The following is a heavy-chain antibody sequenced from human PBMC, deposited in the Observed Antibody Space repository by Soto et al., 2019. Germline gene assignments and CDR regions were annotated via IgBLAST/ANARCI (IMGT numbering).Heavy chain of an antibody. J-gene: IGHJ4*02. Sequence: AGSLRLACATSGVTVSTSAMDGVRKSPGKGLEWLSYISSSGDSIYYADSVKGRFTVSRDNAKNSLFLQMNSLRDEDTAFYYCVTNGPTRVTAGFDYWGQGTLVTVSS. CDR3: VTNGPTRVTAGFDY. D-gene: IGHD4-17*01. V-gene: IGHV3-48*03. CDR1: GVTVSTSA. CDR2: ISSSGDSI.